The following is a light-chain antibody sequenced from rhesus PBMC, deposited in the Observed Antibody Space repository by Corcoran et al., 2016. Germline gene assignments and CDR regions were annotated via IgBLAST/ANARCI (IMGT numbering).Light chain of an antibody. J-gene: IGKJ1*01. CDR1: QGISNY. CDR3: QQHNTYPRT. CDR2: YTS. V-gene: IGKV1S14*01. Sequence: DIQMTQAPSSLSASVGDTVTITCRASQGISNYLAWYQQKPGKAPKPLIFYTSTFESGVPSRFSGSGSGTDFTLTISGLQPEDFAIYYCQQHNTYPRTFGQGTTVEIK.